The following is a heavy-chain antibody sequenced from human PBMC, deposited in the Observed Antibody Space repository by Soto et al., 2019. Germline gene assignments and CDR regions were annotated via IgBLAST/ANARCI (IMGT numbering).Heavy chain of an antibody. CDR3: ARHRAVAGMPDYYYDLDV. V-gene: IGHV5-51*01. Sequence: RGESLKISCKGSGYSFTSYWIGWVRQMPGKGLEWMGIVHPGNSGTKYSPSFQGQVTISADKSISTAYLQWSSLKASDTAMYYCARHRAVAGMPDYYYDLDVWGQGTTVTVS. D-gene: IGHD6-19*01. J-gene: IGHJ6*02. CDR2: VHPGNSGT. CDR1: GYSFTSYW.